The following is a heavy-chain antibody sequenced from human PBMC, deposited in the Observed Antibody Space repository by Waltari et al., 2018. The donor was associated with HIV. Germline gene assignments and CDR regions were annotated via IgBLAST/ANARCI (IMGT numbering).Heavy chain of an antibody. D-gene: IGHD2-8*01. CDR2: ISPIFDIV. V-gene: IGHV1-69*08. Sequence: QVQLVQSGAEIKRPGSSVKVSCKASGGTFSSSTISWGRQAPGQGLEWMGRISPIFDIVNEGKKFQGRLTSTADKSTSTAYMELSSLGAEDTAIYFCARDYCINGPCFFYYGMDVWGQGTTVTVSS. CDR3: ARDYCINGPCFFYYGMDV. CDR1: GGTFSSST. J-gene: IGHJ6*02.